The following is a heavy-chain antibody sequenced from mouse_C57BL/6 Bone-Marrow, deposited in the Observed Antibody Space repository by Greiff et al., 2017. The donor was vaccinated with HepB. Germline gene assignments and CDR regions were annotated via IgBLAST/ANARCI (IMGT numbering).Heavy chain of an antibody. CDR3: ARGGIGDY. V-gene: IGHV1-19*01. CDR1: GYTFTDYY. D-gene: IGHD2-14*01. Sequence: VQLKESGPVLVKPGASVKMSCKASGYTFTDYYMNWVKQSHGKSLEWIGVINPYNGGTSYNQKFKGKATLTVDKSSSTAYMELNSLTSEDSAVYYCARGGIGDYWGQGTTLTVSS. CDR2: INPYNGGT. J-gene: IGHJ2*01.